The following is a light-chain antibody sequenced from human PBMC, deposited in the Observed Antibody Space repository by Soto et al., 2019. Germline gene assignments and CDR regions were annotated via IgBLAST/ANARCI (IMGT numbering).Light chain of an antibody. J-gene: IGKJ3*01. CDR1: QSISVS. CDR3: QQTYNTPVT. CDR2: SAS. Sequence: DIQMTQSPASLSASVGDRVTITCRASQSISVSLSWYLQKPGKAPKHLIYSASTLQTGVPSRFSGSGSETNFTLTISSLQPEDFATYYCQQTYNTPVTFGPGTKVDI. V-gene: IGKV1-39*01.